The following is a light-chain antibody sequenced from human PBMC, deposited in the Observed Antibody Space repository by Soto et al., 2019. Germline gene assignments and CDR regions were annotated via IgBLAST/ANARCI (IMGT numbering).Light chain of an antibody. J-gene: IGKJ2*01. V-gene: IGKV3-15*01. CDR1: QRVSTN. Sequence: EIVMTQSPATLSVSPGERATLSCRASQRVSTNLAWYQQKPGQAPRLLIYGASTRATGIPGRFSGSGAETEFTLTISNLQSEDFAVYYCQQYSDWPPTYTFVQGTKLEIK. CDR2: GAS. CDR3: QQYSDWPPTYT.